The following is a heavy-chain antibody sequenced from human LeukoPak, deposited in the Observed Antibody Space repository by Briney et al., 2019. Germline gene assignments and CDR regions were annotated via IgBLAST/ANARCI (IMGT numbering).Heavy chain of an antibody. J-gene: IGHJ4*02. Sequence: AGGSLRLSCAASGFTFSSYGMHWVRQAPGKGLEWVAVIWYDGSNKYYADSVKGRFTISRDNSKNTLYLQMNSLRAEDTAVYYCARDEVSRYYFDYWGQGTLATVSS. V-gene: IGHV3-33*01. CDR2: IWYDGSNK. D-gene: IGHD5/OR15-5a*01. CDR3: ARDEVSRYYFDY. CDR1: GFTFSSYG.